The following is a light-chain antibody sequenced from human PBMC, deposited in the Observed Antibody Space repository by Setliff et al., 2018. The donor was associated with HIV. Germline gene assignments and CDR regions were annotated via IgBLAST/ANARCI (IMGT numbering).Light chain of an antibody. Sequence: QSALTPPPSVSGSPGQSVTFSCTGSSSDVGAYNYVSWYQQHPGKAPKLMIYDVTKRPSGVPDRFSGSKSGNTASLTISGLQAEDEADYYCCSYAGSYTYIFGSGTKVTVL. CDR2: DVT. V-gene: IGLV2-11*01. CDR1: SSDVGAYNY. CDR3: CSYAGSYTYI. J-gene: IGLJ1*01.